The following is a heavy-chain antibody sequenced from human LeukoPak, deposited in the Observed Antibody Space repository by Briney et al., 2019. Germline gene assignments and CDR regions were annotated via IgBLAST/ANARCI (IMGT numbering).Heavy chain of an antibody. D-gene: IGHD4-17*01. V-gene: IGHV4-34*01. Sequence: PTDTLSLTCAVSGVSFDDYYWAWVRQTPGKGLEWIGEINHSGYTNDSPSLKSRVTLSIDTSRKQFSLNLRSVTVADAGTYYCTRMTTGHDYWGQGTLVTVSS. CDR2: INHSGYT. J-gene: IGHJ4*02. CDR1: GVSFDDYY. CDR3: TRMTTGHDY.